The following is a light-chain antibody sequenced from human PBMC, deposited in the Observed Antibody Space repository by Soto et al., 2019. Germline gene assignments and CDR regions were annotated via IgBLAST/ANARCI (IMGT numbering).Light chain of an antibody. CDR1: QSVSSN. J-gene: IGKJ3*01. CDR2: GAS. V-gene: IGKV3-15*01. Sequence: EIVMTQSPATLSVSPGERATLSCRASQSVSSNLAWYQQKPGQAPRLLIYGASTRATAIPARFSGSGSGTEFTLTISSLQSEDFAVYYCQHYNNWPITFGPVTKVDIK. CDR3: QHYNNWPIT.